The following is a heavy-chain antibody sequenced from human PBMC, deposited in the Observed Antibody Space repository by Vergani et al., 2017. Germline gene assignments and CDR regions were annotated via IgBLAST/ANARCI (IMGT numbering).Heavy chain of an antibody. CDR2: ISSSSSTI. V-gene: IGHV3-48*01. CDR1: GFTFIMHA. CDR3: ARDVYCSSTSCYRGYYYYYMDV. D-gene: IGHD2-2*02. Sequence: EVQLLESGGDLVQPGGSLRLSCAASGFTFIMHAMSWVRQAPGKGLEWVSYISSSSSTIYYADSVKGRFTISRDNAKNSLYLQMNSLRAEDTAVYYCARDVYCSSTSCYRGYYYYYMDVWGKGP. J-gene: IGHJ6*03.